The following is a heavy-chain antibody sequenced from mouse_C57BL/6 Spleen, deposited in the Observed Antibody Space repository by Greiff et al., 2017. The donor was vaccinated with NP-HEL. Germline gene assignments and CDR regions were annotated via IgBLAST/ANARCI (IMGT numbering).Heavy chain of an antibody. Sequence: EVQLQQSGAELVRPGASVKLSCTASGFNIKDYYMHWVKQRPEQGLEWIGRIDPEDGDTEYAPKFQGKAPMTTDTTSNTAFLQLSSMTTEDTAVYYCTTFGKALAPWFAYGGKGTLVTVSA. D-gene: IGHD3-1*01. J-gene: IGHJ3*01. V-gene: IGHV14-1*01. CDR1: GFNIKDYY. CDR2: IDPEDGDT. CDR3: TTFGKALAPWFAY.